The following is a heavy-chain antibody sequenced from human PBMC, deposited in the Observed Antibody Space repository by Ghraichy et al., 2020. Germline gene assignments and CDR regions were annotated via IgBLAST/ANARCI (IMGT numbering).Heavy chain of an antibody. CDR3: ARDWLLDTNGMDV. V-gene: IGHV1-69*04. CDR2: IIPILGIA. J-gene: IGHJ6*02. CDR1: GGTFSSYA. D-gene: IGHD5-18*01. Sequence: SVKVSCKASGGTFSSYAISWVRQAPGQGLEWMGRIIPILGIANYAQKFQGRVTITADKSTSTAYMELSSLRSEDTAVYYCARDWLLDTNGMDVWGQGTTVTVSS.